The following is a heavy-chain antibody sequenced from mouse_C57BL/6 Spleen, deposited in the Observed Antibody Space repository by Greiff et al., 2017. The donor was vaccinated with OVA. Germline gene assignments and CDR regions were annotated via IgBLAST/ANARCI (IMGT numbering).Heavy chain of an antibody. Sequence: EVKLVESGGGLVKPGGSLKLSCAASGFTFSSYAMSWVRQTPEKRLEWVATISDGGSYTYYPDNVKGRFTISRDNAKNNLYLQMSHLKSEDTAMYYCARVVTTLRYFDYWGQGTTLTVSS. CDR1: GFTFSSYA. J-gene: IGHJ2*01. V-gene: IGHV5-4*03. CDR2: ISDGGSYT. CDR3: ARVVTTLRYFDY. D-gene: IGHD2-5*01.